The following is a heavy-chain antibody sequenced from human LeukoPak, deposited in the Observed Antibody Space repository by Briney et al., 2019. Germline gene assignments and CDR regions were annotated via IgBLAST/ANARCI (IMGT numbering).Heavy chain of an antibody. CDR1: GFTFSGYE. V-gene: IGHV3-48*03. J-gene: IGHJ4*02. Sequence: GGSLRLSCATSGFTFSGYEMNWVRQAPGQGLEWISYISSDGSNKIYAGSVRGRFSISRDNAKNSLYLQMSSLRGEDTAVYYCARGGSYYGFEYWGQGTPVTVSS. CDR2: ISSDGSNK. D-gene: IGHD1-26*01. CDR3: ARGGSYYGFEY.